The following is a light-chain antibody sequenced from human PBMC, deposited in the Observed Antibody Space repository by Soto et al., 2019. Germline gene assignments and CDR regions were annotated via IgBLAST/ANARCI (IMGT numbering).Light chain of an antibody. V-gene: IGKV1-33*01. CDR1: QDISNF. CDR3: QQYADLPLT. CDR2: DAA. Sequence: DIPMTPSPSSVSASVGDRVTITCQASQDISNFLNWYQQRPGKAPRLLLYDAADLATGVPSRFTGSGSGTHFSFTITSLQPEDIATYYCQQYADLPLTFGGGTKVDIK. J-gene: IGKJ4*01.